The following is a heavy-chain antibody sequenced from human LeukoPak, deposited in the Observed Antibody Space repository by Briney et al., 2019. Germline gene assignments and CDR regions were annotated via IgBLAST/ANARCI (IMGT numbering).Heavy chain of an antibody. J-gene: IGHJ5*02. CDR1: GFTFSSYA. CDR2: ISGSGGST. Sequence: GVSLRLSCAASGFTFSSYAMSWVRQAPGKGLEWVSAISGSGGSTYYADSVKGRFTISRDNSKNTLYLQMNSLRAEDTAVYYCARGPGLELRPCSGGSCPGWFDPWGQGTLVTVSS. CDR3: ARGPGLELRPCSGGSCPGWFDP. D-gene: IGHD2-15*01. V-gene: IGHV3-23*01.